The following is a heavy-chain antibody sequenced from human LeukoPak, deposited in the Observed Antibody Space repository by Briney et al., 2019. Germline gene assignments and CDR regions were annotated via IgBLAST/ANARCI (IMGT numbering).Heavy chain of an antibody. CDR1: GGTFSSYA. D-gene: IGHD6-19*01. CDR3: ASPWYSSGWYGAFDY. J-gene: IGHJ4*02. V-gene: IGHV1-69*04. Sequence: SVKVSCKASGGTFSSYAISWVRQAPGQGLEWMGRIIPILGIANYAQKFQGRVTITADKSTSTAYMELSSLRSEDTAVYYCASPWYSSGWYGAFDYWGQGTLVTVSS. CDR2: IIPILGIA.